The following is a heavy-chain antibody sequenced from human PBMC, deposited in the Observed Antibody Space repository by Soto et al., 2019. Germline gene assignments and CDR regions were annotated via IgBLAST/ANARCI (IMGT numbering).Heavy chain of an antibody. CDR1: GGTFSSYT. Sequence: QVQLVQSGAEVKKPGSSVKVSCKASGGTFSSYTISWVRQAPGQGLEWMGRIIPILGIANYAQKFQGRVTITAEKSTSTAYMELSSLRSEDTAVYYCARGVVVVAATPDYYYYGMDVWGQGTTVTVSS. J-gene: IGHJ6*02. V-gene: IGHV1-69*02. D-gene: IGHD2-15*01. CDR2: IIPILGIA. CDR3: ARGVVVVAATPDYYYYGMDV.